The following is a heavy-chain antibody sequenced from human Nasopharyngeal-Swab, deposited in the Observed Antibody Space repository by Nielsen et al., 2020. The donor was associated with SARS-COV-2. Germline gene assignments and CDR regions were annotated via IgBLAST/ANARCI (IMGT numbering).Heavy chain of an antibody. J-gene: IGHJ6*02. CDR1: GYTFTSYA. V-gene: IGHV1-3*01. Sequence: ASVKVSCKASGYTFTSYAMHLVRQAPGQRLEWMGWINAGNGNTKYSQKFQGRVTITRDTSASTAYMELSSLRSEDTAVYYCARGKQQLVGDYYYYGMDVWGQGTTVTVSS. D-gene: IGHD6-13*01. CDR2: INAGNGNT. CDR3: ARGKQQLVGDYYYYGMDV.